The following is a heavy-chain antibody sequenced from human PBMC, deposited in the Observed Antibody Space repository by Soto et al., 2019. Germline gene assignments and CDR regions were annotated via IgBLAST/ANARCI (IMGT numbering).Heavy chain of an antibody. J-gene: IGHJ6*02. V-gene: IGHV5-51*01. CDR3: ASPTLSSSGMDV. D-gene: IGHD1-26*01. CDR2: IYPGDSDT. CDR1: GYSVASYW. Sequence: ESLTISRKGSGYSVASYWIGLVRQMPGKGLEWMGIIYPGDSDTRYSPSFQGQVTISADKSISTAYLQWSSLKASDTAMYYCASPTLSSSGMDVWGQGTTVTAP.